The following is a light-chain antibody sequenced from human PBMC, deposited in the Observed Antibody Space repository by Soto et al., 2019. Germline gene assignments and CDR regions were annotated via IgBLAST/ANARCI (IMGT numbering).Light chain of an antibody. CDR1: QSVSSSY. CDR2: GAS. Sequence: EIVLTQSPGTLSLSPGERATLSCRASQSVSSSYLAWYQQKPGQAPRLLIYGASSMATGIPDRFSGSGSGTDFTRTISRLEPEDLAVYYGQQYGSSPGTFGPGTKVDIK. J-gene: IGKJ3*01. V-gene: IGKV3-20*01. CDR3: QQYGSSPGT.